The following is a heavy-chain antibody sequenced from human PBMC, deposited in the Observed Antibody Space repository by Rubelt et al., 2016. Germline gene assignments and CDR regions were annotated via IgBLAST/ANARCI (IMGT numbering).Heavy chain of an antibody. CDR3: ARPYFYDSRGFHFDY. CDR2: IYPGDSDT. J-gene: IGHJ4*02. V-gene: IGHV5-51*01. CDR1: GYSFTSNW. D-gene: IGHD3-22*01. Sequence: VKVPGESLKISCKGSGYSFTSNWIGWVRQMPGKGLEWMGIIYPGDSDTRYSPSFQGQVTISADKSISTAYLQWGSLKASDTAMYYCARPYFYDSRGFHFDYWGQGSLVTVSA.